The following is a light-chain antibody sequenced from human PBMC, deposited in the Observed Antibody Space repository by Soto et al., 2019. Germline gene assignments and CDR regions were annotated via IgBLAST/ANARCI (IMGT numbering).Light chain of an antibody. CDR1: HDIHTY. Sequence: DIPMTQSPSSLSASVGDRLTITCRASHDIHTYLAWFQQKPGEVPKVLLYSAYTLKSGVPSRFSGRGSWKDFTLTVSGVQPEDVATYYCQKYDSPPWTFGQGTKVEIK. J-gene: IGKJ1*01. CDR3: QKYDSPPWT. V-gene: IGKV1-27*01. CDR2: SAY.